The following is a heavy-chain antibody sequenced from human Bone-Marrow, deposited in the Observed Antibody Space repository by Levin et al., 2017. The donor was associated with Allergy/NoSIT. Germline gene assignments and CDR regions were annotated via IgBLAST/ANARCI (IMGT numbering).Heavy chain of an antibody. CDR1: GFNFSNYA. Sequence: LPGGSLRLSCTASGFNFSNYAMSWVRQAPGRGLEWVSVMDASESQTSYADSVKGRFTISRDNNKNTLFLQMNNLRAEDTAVYYCTNGLTGEASWGRGTLVTVSS. CDR2: MDASESQT. J-gene: IGHJ5*02. V-gene: IGHV3-23*01. D-gene: IGHD7-27*01. CDR3: TNGLTGEAS.